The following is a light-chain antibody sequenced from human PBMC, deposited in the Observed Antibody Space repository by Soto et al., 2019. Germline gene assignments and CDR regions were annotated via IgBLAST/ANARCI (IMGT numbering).Light chain of an antibody. CDR1: SSAVGSYNL. CDR2: EGS. CDR3: CSYAGRSTWV. J-gene: IGLJ3*02. V-gene: IGLV2-23*01. Sequence: QSALTQPASVSGSPGQSITISCTGTSSAVGSYNLVSWYQQHPGKAPKLMIYEGSKRPSGVSNRFSGSKSGNTASLTISGLQAEDEADYYCCSYAGRSTWVFGGGTKLTVL.